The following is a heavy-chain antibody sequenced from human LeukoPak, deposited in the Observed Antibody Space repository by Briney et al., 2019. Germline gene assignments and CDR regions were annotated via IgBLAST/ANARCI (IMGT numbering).Heavy chain of an antibody. Sequence: PGGSLRLSCAASGFTFSSYEMNWVRQAPGKGLEWVSYISSSGSTIYYADSVKGRFTISRDNAKNSLYLQMNSLRAEDTAVYYCARDRGDIVVVPAAPSGFDYWGQGTLVTVSS. CDR2: ISSSGSTI. CDR1: GFTFSSYE. J-gene: IGHJ4*02. V-gene: IGHV3-48*03. CDR3: ARDRGDIVVVPAAPSGFDY. D-gene: IGHD2-2*01.